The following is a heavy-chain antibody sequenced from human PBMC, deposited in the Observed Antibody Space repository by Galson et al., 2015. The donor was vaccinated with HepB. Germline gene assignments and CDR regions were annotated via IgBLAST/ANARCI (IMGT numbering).Heavy chain of an antibody. CDR3: ARGSAYFDY. Sequence: SVKVSCKASGGTFNTYAMNWVRQAPGQGLEWVGGIIPLFGTADYSQRFQGRVTITADGSTTTAYMELSSLTSDDTAVYYCARGSAYFDYWGQGTQVTVFS. CDR2: IIPLFGTA. J-gene: IGHJ4*02. V-gene: IGHV1-69*13. CDR1: GGTFNTYA.